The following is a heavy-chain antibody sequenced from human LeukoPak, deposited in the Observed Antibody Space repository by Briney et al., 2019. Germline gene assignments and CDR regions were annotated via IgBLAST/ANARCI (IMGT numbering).Heavy chain of an antibody. D-gene: IGHD3-10*01. V-gene: IGHV4-4*02. J-gene: IGHJ6*03. CDR2: IYHSGST. Sequence: PSETLSLTCAVSGGSISSSNWWSWVRQPPGKGLEWIGEIYHSGSTNYNPSLKSRVTISVDTSKNQFSLKLSSVTAADTAVYYCARPARGDYYYYYMDVWGKGTTVTVSS. CDR3: ARPARGDYYYYYMDV. CDR1: GGSISSSNW.